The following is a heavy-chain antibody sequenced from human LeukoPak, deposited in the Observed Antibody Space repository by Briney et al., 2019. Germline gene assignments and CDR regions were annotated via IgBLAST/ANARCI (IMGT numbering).Heavy chain of an antibody. Sequence: PGGSLRLSCVASGFTLSSYTMNWVRQAPGKGLEWVSSISSSSSYIYYADSVKGRFTISKDLSKNTLYVRMSSLRAEDTAVYFCAKRRYDSSGHFDSWGQGTLVTVSS. CDR3: AKRRYDSSGHFDS. CDR2: ISSSSSYI. D-gene: IGHD3-22*01. CDR1: GFTLSSYT. J-gene: IGHJ4*02. V-gene: IGHV3-21*04.